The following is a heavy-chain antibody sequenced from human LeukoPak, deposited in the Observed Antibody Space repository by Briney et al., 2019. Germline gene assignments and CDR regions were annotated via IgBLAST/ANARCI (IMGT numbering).Heavy chain of an antibody. CDR1: GFTFSGSA. J-gene: IGHJ4*02. CDR3: TNWFYCSSTSCPVGY. Sequence: PGGSLRLSCAASGFTFSGSAMHWVRQASGKGLEWVGRIRSKANSYATAYAASVKGRFTISRDDSKNTAYLQMNSLKTEDTAVYYCTNWFYCSSTSCPVGYWGQGTLVTVSS. CDR2: IRSKANSYAT. D-gene: IGHD2-2*01. V-gene: IGHV3-73*01.